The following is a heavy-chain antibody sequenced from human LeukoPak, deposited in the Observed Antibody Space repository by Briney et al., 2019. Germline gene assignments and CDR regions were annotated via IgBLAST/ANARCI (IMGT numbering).Heavy chain of an antibody. CDR3: VRGRGNNYGEIDY. V-gene: IGHV3-30*03. D-gene: IGHD5-18*01. CDR2: ISYDGSNK. J-gene: IGHJ4*02. Sequence: PGGSLRLSCAASGFTFSSYGMQWVRQAPGKGLEWVAVISYDGSNKYYADSVKGRFTISRDNSMNILYLQTNSLRAEDTAMYYCVRGRGNNYGEIDYWGQGTLVTVSS. CDR1: GFTFSSYG.